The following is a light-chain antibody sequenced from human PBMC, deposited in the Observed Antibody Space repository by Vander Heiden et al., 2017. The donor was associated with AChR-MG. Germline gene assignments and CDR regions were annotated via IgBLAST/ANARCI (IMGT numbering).Light chain of an antibody. V-gene: IGKV3-20*01. CDR2: GAS. CDR3: QQEGSSPRT. CDR1: QSVSSSY. J-gene: IGKJ3*01. Sequence: EIVLTQSPGTLSLSPGESATLSCRASQSVSSSYLAWYQQKPGQAPRLLIYGASSRATGIPDRFSGSGSGTEFTLTISRLEPEDFAVYYCQQEGSSPRTFGHGTKVEIK.